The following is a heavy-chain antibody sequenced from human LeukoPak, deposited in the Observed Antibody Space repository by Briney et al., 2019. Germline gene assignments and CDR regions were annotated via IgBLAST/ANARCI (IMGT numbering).Heavy chain of an antibody. CDR1: GFTFSSYI. D-gene: IGHD3-3*01. V-gene: IGHV3-21*01. J-gene: IGHJ6*03. CDR3: ARVSPVDYDFWSGYPRYYYYMDV. CDR2: ISISSSYI. Sequence: KSGGSLRLSCAASGFTFSSYIMNWVRPAPGKGLEWVSAISISSSYIYYADSVKGRFTISRDNAKNSLYLQINSRRAANTAVYYCARVSPVDYDFWSGYPRYYYYMDVWGKGTTVTVSS.